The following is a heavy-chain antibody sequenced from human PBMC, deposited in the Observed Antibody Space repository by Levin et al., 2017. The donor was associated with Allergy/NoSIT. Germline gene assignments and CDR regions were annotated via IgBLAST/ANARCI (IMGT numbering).Heavy chain of an antibody. CDR1: GYTFTGYY. CDR3: AREVDIVATARGY. J-gene: IGHJ4*02. V-gene: IGHV1-2*02. CDR2: INPNSGGT. Sequence: ASVKVSCKASGYTFTGYYMHWVRQAPGQGLEWMGWINPNSGGTNYAQKFQGRVTMTRDTSISTAYMELSRLRSDDTAVYYCAREVDIVATARGYWGQGTLVTVSS. D-gene: IGHD5-12*01.